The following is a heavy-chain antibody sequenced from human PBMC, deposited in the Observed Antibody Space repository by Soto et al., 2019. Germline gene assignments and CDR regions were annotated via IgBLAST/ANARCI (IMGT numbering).Heavy chain of an antibody. CDR3: ARGSPYCTNGVCAINWFDP. V-gene: IGHV4-34*01. Sequence: PSETLSLTCAVYGGSFSGYYWSWIRQPPGKGLEWIGEINHSGSTNYNPSLKSRVTISVGTSKNQFSLKLSSVTAADTAVYYCARGSPYCTNGVCAINWFDPWGQGTLVTVSS. D-gene: IGHD2-8*01. CDR1: GGSFSGYY. J-gene: IGHJ5*02. CDR2: INHSGST.